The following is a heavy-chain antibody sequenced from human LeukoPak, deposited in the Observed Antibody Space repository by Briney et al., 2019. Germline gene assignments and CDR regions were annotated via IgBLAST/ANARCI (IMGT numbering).Heavy chain of an antibody. Sequence: PSETLSLTCTVSGGSIGTYYWGWIRQPPGKGLEWIGSIYYSGSTNYNPSLKSRVTISVDTSKNQFSLKLSSVTAADTAVYYCARQGGQRSLGYYGDYDYWGQGTLVTVSS. CDR3: ARQGGQRSLGYYGDYDY. CDR1: GGSIGTYY. D-gene: IGHD4-17*01. J-gene: IGHJ4*02. V-gene: IGHV4-59*08. CDR2: IYYSGST.